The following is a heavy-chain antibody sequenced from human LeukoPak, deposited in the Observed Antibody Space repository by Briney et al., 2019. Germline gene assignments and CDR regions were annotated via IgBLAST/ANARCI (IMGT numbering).Heavy chain of an antibody. CDR3: ARAPSIMLRGVSNWFDP. D-gene: IGHD3-10*01. J-gene: IGHJ5*02. Sequence: ASVWVSSKPSRYTFTVYSTHGGREAPGQRVGWMGWINPNSGGPNYAQQFRGGVTFTRDTSSSTAYMELTRLRSDDRAGYYFARAPSIMLRGVSNWFDPWGQGNLVTVSS. CDR2: INPNSGGP. V-gene: IGHV1-2*02. CDR1: RYTFTVYS.